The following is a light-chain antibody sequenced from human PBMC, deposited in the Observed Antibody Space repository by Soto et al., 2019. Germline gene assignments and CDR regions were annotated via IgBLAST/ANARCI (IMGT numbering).Light chain of an antibody. CDR3: QQYNNWPPRYT. CDR2: GAS. J-gene: IGKJ2*01. CDR1: QSVSSN. Sequence: EIVMTQSPATLSVSPGERATLSCRARQSVSSNLVWYQQKPGQAPRLLIYGASTRATGIPARFSGSGSGTEFTLTISSLQSEDFAVYYCQQYNNWPPRYTFGQGTKLEIK. V-gene: IGKV3-15*01.